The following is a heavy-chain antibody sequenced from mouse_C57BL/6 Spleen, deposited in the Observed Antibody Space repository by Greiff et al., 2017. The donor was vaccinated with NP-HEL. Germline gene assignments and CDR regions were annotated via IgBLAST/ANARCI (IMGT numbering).Heavy chain of an antibody. CDR3: ARPVDSNDYYFDY. Sequence: EVKLMESGGDLVKPGGSLKLSCAASGFTFSSYGMSWVRQTPDKRLEWVATISSCGSYTYYPATVKGRFTIPRDNAKNTLYLQMRSLKTDDTAIYYCARPVDSNDYYFDYWGQGTTLTVSS. CDR2: ISSCGSYT. CDR1: GFTFSSYG. D-gene: IGHD2-13*01. J-gene: IGHJ2*01. V-gene: IGHV5-6*01.